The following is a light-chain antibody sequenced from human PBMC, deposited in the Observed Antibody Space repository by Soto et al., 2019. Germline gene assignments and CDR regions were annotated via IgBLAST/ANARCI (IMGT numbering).Light chain of an antibody. V-gene: IGKV3-11*01. Sequence: EVVMTQSPVTLSVSPGERATLSCRASRSVSSYLAWYQQKPGQAPRLLIYDASNRAAGIPARFSGSGSGTDFTLTISSLEPEDFAIYYCQQRQYWPPITFGQGTRLEIK. CDR3: QQRQYWPPIT. CDR2: DAS. CDR1: RSVSSY. J-gene: IGKJ5*01.